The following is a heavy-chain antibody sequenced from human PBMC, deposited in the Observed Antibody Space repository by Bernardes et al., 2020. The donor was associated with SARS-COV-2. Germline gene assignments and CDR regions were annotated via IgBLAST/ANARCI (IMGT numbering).Heavy chain of an antibody. CDR2: IVIGSGDT. CDR1: GFTFSNSV. CDR3: AAGTFGDSGTLFDY. D-gene: IGHD3-10*01. Sequence: SVKVSCKTSGFTFSNSVVQWLRQARGQRPEWIGWIVIGSGDTDYAQKFQGRVTISRDRSASTDYLELSSPRSEETAVYYCAAGTFGDSGTLFDYWGQGSLVTVSS. J-gene: IGHJ4*02. V-gene: IGHV1-58*01.